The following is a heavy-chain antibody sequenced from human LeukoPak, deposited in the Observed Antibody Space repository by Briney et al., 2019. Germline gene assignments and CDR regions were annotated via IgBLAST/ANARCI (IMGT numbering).Heavy chain of an antibody. CDR3: AKEQRMVVGDAFDI. CDR1: GFTFSSYG. V-gene: IGHV3-30*02. D-gene: IGHD2-15*01. Sequence: GGSLRLSCAASGFTFSSYGMHWVRQAPGKGLEWVAFIRYDGRNKYYADSVKGRFTISRDNSKNTLYLQMNSLRAEDTAVYYCAKEQRMVVGDAFDIWGQGTMVTVSS. CDR2: IRYDGRNK. J-gene: IGHJ3*02.